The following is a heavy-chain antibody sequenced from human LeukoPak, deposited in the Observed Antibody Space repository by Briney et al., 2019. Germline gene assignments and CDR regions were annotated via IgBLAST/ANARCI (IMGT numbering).Heavy chain of an antibody. CDR1: GGTFRSYA. CDR2: IIPIFGTA. CDR3: ARNQNYYDSSGYFGY. D-gene: IGHD3-22*01. J-gene: IGHJ4*02. Sequence: ASVKVSCKASGGTFRSYAISWVRQAPGQGLEWMGGIIPIFGTANYAQKFQGRVTITADESTSTAYMELISLRSEDTAVYYCARNQNYYDSSGYFGYWGQGTLVTVSS. V-gene: IGHV1-69*13.